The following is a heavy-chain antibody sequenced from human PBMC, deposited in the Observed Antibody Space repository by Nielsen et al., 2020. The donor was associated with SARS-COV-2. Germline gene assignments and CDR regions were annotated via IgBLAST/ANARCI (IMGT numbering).Heavy chain of an antibody. Sequence: ASVKVSCKASGYTFNAYYIHWVRQAPGQGLEWMGWFNPGSGGTKYAQQFQGRVTMTRNTSISTAYMELSSLRSEDTAVYYCARASMATISPLDYWGQGTLVTVSS. CDR2: FNPGSGGT. D-gene: IGHD5-24*01. CDR3: ARASMATISPLDY. CDR1: GYTFNAYY. V-gene: IGHV1-2*02. J-gene: IGHJ4*02.